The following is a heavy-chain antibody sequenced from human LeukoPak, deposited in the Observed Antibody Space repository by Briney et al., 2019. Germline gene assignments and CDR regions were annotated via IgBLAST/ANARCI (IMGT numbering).Heavy chain of an antibody. CDR1: GFTVSSNY. J-gene: IGHJ4*02. Sequence: GGSLRLSCAASGFTVSSNYMNWVRQAPGKGLEWVSYISSSSSTIYYADSVKGRFTISRDNAKNSLYLQMNSLRAEDTAVYYCVTDYYGSGSPLDYWGQGTLVTVSS. V-gene: IGHV3-48*04. CDR3: VTDYYGSGSPLDY. D-gene: IGHD3-10*01. CDR2: ISSSSSTI.